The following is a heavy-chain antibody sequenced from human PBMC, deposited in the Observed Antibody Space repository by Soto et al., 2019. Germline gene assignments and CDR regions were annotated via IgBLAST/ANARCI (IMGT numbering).Heavy chain of an antibody. CDR1: GFTFSSYW. CDR3: AREGYYDFWSGYYPFDP. CDR2: INSDGSST. Sequence: GGSLRLSCAASGFTFSSYWMHWVRQAPGKGLVWVSRINSDGSSTSYADSVKGRFTISRDNAKNTLYLQRNSLRAEDTAVYYCAREGYYDFWSGYYPFDPWGQGTLVTVSS. V-gene: IGHV3-74*01. J-gene: IGHJ5*02. D-gene: IGHD3-3*01.